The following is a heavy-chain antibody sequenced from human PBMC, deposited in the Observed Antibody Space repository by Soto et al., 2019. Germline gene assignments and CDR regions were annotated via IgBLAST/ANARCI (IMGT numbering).Heavy chain of an antibody. CDR3: AREAMYDFWSSSYYGMDV. Sequence: QVQLVQSGAEVKKPGASVKVSCKASGYTFTSYDINWVRQATGQGLEWMGWMNPNSGNTGYAQKFQGRVTMTRNTSISTAYMELSSLRSEDTAVYYCAREAMYDFWSSSYYGMDVWGQGTTVTVSS. J-gene: IGHJ6*02. CDR1: GYTFTSYD. V-gene: IGHV1-8*01. D-gene: IGHD3-3*01. CDR2: MNPNSGNT.